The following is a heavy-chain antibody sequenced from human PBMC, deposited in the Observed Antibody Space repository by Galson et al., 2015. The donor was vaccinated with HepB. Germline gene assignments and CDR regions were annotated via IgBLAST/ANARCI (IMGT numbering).Heavy chain of an antibody. CDR3: AKAHSSGWYPFEY. CDR1: GFTFDDYA. D-gene: IGHD6-19*01. V-gene: IGHV3-9*01. J-gene: IGHJ4*02. CDR2: ISWNSGNI. Sequence: SLRLSCAASGFTFDDYAMHWVRQAPGKGLEWVSGISWNSGNIGYADSVKGRFTISRDNAKNSLYLQMNSLRVEDTAFYYCAKAHSSGWYPFEYWGQGTLVTVSS.